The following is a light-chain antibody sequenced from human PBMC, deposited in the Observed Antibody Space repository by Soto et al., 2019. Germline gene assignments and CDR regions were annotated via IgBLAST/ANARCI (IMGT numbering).Light chain of an antibody. CDR2: GAS. Sequence: EIVMTQSPATLSVSPGERATLSCRASQTISSNLAWYQQKPGQAPMLLIHGASTRAAGVPARFSGSGSGTEFTLTITSLQSEDFAVYYCQQYHNWPPQYTFGQGTQLQIK. CDR3: QQYHNWPPQYT. CDR1: QTISSN. J-gene: IGKJ2*01. V-gene: IGKV3-15*01.